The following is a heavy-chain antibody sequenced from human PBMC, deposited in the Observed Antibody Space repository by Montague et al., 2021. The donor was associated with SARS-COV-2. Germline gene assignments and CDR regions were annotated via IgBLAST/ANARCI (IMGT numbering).Heavy chain of an antibody. V-gene: IGHV2-70*11. CDR1: GFSLSTSGMC. CDR2: IDWDDDK. CDR3: AQSNDVLRYFDWTYKTRGFDY. D-gene: IGHD3-9*01. J-gene: IGHJ4*02. Sequence: PALVKPTQTLTLTCTFSGFSLSTSGMCVSWIRQPPGKALEWLARIDWDDDKYYSTSLKARLTISKDTSKNQVVLTMTNMDPVDTATYYCAQSNDVLRYFDWTYKTRGFDYWGQGTLVTVSS.